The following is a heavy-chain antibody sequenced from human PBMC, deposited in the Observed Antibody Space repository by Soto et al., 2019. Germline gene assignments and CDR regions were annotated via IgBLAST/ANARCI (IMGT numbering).Heavy chain of an antibody. V-gene: IGHV5-51*01. CDR1: GYRFTSCC. CDR3: AREGFGAPEGFGAPDY. CDR2: IYPGDSDT. D-gene: IGHD3-10*01. J-gene: IGHJ4*02. Sequence: GEALKISCKSSGYRFTSCCIGWVRQMPGKGLEWMGIIYPGDSDTRYSPSFQGQVTISADKSISTAYLQMNGLRAEDTAVYYCAREGFGAPEGFGAPDYWTQGTLVTVSS.